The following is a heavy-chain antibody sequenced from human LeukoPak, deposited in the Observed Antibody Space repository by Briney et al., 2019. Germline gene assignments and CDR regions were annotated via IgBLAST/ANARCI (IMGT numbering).Heavy chain of an antibody. D-gene: IGHD3-10*01. V-gene: IGHV1-2*02. CDR2: INPSSGGT. CDR1: VYTFTGYF. Sequence: GASVNVSCKASVYTFTGYFMYWVRQAPGQGLEWMGWINPSSGGTNYAQKFQGRVTMTRDTSISTAYMELSRLTSDDTAVFYCARGGAMVRPIDYWGQGTLVTVSS. CDR3: ARGGAMVRPIDY. J-gene: IGHJ4*02.